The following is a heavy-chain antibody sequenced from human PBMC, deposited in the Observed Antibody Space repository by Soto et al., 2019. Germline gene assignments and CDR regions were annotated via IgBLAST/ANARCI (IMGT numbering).Heavy chain of an antibody. CDR2: ISTSGNT. CDR3: ARAGYNSEPFGMDV. D-gene: IGHD1-20*01. J-gene: IGHJ6*02. V-gene: IGHV4-4*07. Sequence: PWETLSLTCTVSGGSISNYYWSWIRQPAGKGLEWIGRISTSGNTNYNPSLKSRVTMSVDTSKNQFSLKLSSVTAADTAVYYCARAGYNSEPFGMDVWGQGTTGTVS. CDR1: GGSISNYY.